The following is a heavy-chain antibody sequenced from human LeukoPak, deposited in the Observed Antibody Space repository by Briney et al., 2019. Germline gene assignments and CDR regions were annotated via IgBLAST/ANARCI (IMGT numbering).Heavy chain of an antibody. CDR1: GGSISGSSYY. CDR3: AGSASSSWVDDH. V-gene: IGHV4-39*01. Sequence: KPSETLSLTCTVSGGSISGSSYYWGWIRQPPGKGLEWIGSIYYSGSTYYNPSLKSRVTISVDTSRNQFSLKLNSVTATDTAVYYCAGSASSSWVDDHWGQGTLVTVSS. D-gene: IGHD6-13*01. CDR2: IYYSGST. J-gene: IGHJ4*02.